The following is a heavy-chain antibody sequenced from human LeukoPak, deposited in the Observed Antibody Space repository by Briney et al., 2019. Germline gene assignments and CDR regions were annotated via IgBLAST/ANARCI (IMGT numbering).Heavy chain of an antibody. CDR2: INPNSGGT. D-gene: IGHD6-6*01. Sequence: ASVKVSCKASGYTFTGYYMHWVRQAPGQGLEWMGWINPNSGGTNYVQKFQGRVTMTRDTSISTAYMELSRLRSDDTAVYYCARAIAVRREDYWGQGTLVTVSS. J-gene: IGHJ4*02. CDR3: ARAIAVRREDY. CDR1: GYTFTGYY. V-gene: IGHV1-2*02.